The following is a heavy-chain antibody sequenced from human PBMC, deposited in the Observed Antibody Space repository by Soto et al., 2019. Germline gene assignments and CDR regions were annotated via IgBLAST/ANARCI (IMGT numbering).Heavy chain of an antibody. Sequence: QVQLQESGPGLVKPSETLSLSCTVSGGSISSYYWSWFRQSPGKRMEWIGYVHHSWGSSYNPSLQSRAAISLETSKSQFSRKVTSVTATDTAVYYCARQGFGPLHGLVDVWGQGTTVTVSS. CDR1: GGSISSYY. J-gene: IGHJ6*02. V-gene: IGHV4-59*08. D-gene: IGHD3-10*01. CDR2: VHHSWGS. CDR3: ARQGFGPLHGLVDV.